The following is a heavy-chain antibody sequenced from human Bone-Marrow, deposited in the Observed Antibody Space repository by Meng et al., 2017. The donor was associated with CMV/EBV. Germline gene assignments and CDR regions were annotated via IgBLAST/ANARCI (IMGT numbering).Heavy chain of an antibody. CDR2: ISYDGSNK. V-gene: IGHV3-30*04. D-gene: IGHD3-22*01. J-gene: IGHJ4*02. CDR1: GFTFSSYA. CDR3: AKDPIGSGYAYFDY. Sequence: GGSLRLSCAASGFTFSSYAMHWVRQAPGKGLEWVAVISYDGSNKYYADSVKGRFTISRDNSKNTLYLQMNSLRAEDTAVYYCAKDPIGSGYAYFDYWGQGTLVTVSS.